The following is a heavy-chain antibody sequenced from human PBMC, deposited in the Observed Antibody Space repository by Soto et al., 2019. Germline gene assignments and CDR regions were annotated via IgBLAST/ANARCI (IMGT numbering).Heavy chain of an antibody. D-gene: IGHD6-19*01. J-gene: IGHJ4*02. CDR2: VYYTGST. CDR1: GGSISGSY. V-gene: IGHV4-59*01. Sequence: PSETLSLTCRVSGGSISGSYWSWIRQSPGKGLEWLGYVYYTGSTNYSPSLRSRVSISVDTSKNEFSLRLSSVTAADTAVYFCARSVAVPGAHIDYWGQGTQVTVPS. CDR3: ARSVAVPGAHIDY.